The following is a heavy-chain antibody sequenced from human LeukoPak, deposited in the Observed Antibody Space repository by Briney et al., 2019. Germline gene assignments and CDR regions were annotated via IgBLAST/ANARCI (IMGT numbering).Heavy chain of an antibody. V-gene: IGHV3-48*03. CDR1: GFTFW. CDR2: ISSSGSTI. Sequence: GRSLRLSCAASGFTFWMSWLRQAPGKGLEWVSYISSSGSTIYYADSVKGRFTISRDNAKTSLYLEMNSRRAEDTAVYYCAELGITMIGGVWGKGTTVTISS. J-gene: IGHJ6*04. D-gene: IGHD3-10*02. CDR3: AELGITMIGGV.